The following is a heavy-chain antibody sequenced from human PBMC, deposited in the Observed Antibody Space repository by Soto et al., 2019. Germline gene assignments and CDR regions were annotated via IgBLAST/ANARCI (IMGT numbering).Heavy chain of an antibody. CDR2: IYHSGST. D-gene: IGHD3-16*02. CDR1: GYSISSGYY. Sequence: PSETLSLTCAVSGYSISSGYYWGWIRQPPGKGLEWIGSIYHSGSTYYNPSLKSRVTISVDTSKNQFSLKLSSVTAADTAVYYCARVDDYVWGSYRPSFDYWGQGTLVTVSS. J-gene: IGHJ4*02. V-gene: IGHV4-38-2*01. CDR3: ARVDDYVWGSYRPSFDY.